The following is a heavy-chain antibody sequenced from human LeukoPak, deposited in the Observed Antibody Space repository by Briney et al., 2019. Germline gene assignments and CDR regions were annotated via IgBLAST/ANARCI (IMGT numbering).Heavy chain of an antibody. CDR3: AKGVIGWDTAALHFDY. V-gene: IGHV3-9*01. Sequence: LSLSPAVSVDSLYSYYWTCIRHPPGEGVEWGSGICWNSSSIGYADSVKGRFTISRDNAKNSLYLQMNSLRAEDTALYYCAKGVIGWDTAALHFDYGDQGTLVTVSS. CDR2: ICWNSSSI. J-gene: IGHJ4*02. CDR1: VDSLYSYY. D-gene: IGHD5-18*01.